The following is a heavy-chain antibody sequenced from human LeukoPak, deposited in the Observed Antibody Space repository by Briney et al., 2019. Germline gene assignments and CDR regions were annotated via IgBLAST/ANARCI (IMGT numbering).Heavy chain of an antibody. CDR3: AREIGASYYYDSSGYYLDY. CDR2: IYYSGST. D-gene: IGHD3-22*01. J-gene: IGHJ4*02. Sequence: PSETLSLTCAVYGGSFSGYYWSWIRQHPGKGLEWIGYIYYSGSTYYNPSLKSRVTISVDTSKNQFSLKLSSVTAADTAVYYCAREIGASYYYDSSGYYLDYWGQGALVTVSS. V-gene: IGHV4-31*11. CDR1: GGSFSGYY.